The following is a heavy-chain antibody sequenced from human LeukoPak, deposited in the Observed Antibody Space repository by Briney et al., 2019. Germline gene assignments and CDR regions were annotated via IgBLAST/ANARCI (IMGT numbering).Heavy chain of an antibody. CDR3: ASQKTLVRGAIRLFDASDI. D-gene: IGHD3-10*01. CDR2: IHYSGSI. Sequence: SETLSLTCTVSGGSISSNSYFWGWIRQPPGKGLEWIGIIHYSGSIYYSPFLKSRLSISIDTSKNQFSLKLSSVTAADTAVYYCASQKTLVRGAIRLFDASDIWGQGTVVTVSS. J-gene: IGHJ3*02. V-gene: IGHV4-39*01. CDR1: GGSISSNSYF.